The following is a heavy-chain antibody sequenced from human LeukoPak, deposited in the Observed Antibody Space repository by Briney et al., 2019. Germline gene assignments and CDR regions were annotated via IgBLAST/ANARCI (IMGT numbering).Heavy chain of an antibody. CDR3: AKGGQGPITYNWFDP. V-gene: IGHV3-30*04. D-gene: IGHD3-16*01. CDR2: ISYDGSNK. CDR1: GFTFSSYA. J-gene: IGHJ5*02. Sequence: GGSLRLSCAASGFTFSSYAMHWVRQAPGKGLEWVAVISYDGSNKYYADSVKGRFTISRDISKNIMYLQMNSLRAEDTAIYYCAKGGQGPITYNWFDPWGQGTLVTVSS.